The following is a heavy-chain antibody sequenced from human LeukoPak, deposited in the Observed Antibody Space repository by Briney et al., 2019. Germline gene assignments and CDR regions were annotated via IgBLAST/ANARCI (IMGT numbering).Heavy chain of an antibody. Sequence: PSETLSLTCAVYGGSFIGYYWSWIRQPPGKGLEWIGEINHSGSTNYNPSLKSRVTISVDTSKNQFSLKLSSVTAADTAVYYCARGPTLRGCAFDIWGQGTMVTVSS. CDR3: ARGPTLRGCAFDI. CDR1: GGSFIGYY. CDR2: INHSGST. J-gene: IGHJ3*02. V-gene: IGHV4-34*01.